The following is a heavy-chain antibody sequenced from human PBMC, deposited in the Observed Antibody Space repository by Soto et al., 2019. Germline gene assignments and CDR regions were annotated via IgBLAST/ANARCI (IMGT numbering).Heavy chain of an antibody. Sequence: QVQLVQSGAEVKKPGASVKVSCKASVYTFTSYDISWVRQAPGQGLEWMGWISTYNGNTNYAQKLQGRVTMTTDTSTSTSYMELRSLRSDDTAVYYCARGFRVAATRWWFDPWGQGTLVTVSS. V-gene: IGHV1-18*01. CDR3: ARGFRVAATRWWFDP. CDR1: VYTFTSYD. J-gene: IGHJ5*02. D-gene: IGHD2-15*01. CDR2: ISTYNGNT.